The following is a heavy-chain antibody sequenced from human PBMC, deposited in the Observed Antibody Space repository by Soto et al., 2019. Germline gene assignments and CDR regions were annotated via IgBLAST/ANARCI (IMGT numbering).Heavy chain of an antibody. D-gene: IGHD5-18*01. CDR1: GGSISSYY. J-gene: IGHJ4*02. V-gene: IGHV4-59*01. Sequence: SETLSLTCTVSGGSISSYYWSWIRQPPGKGLEWIGYIYYSGSTNYNPSLKSRVTISVDTSKNQFSLKLSSVTAADTAVYYCARARSYGYIFDYWGQGTLVTVSS. CDR2: IYYSGST. CDR3: ARARSYGYIFDY.